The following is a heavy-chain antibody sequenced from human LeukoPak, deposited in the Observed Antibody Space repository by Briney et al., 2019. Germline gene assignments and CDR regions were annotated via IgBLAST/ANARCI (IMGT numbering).Heavy chain of an antibody. D-gene: IGHD5-18*01. CDR2: IYHSGST. CDR1: GGSISSSNW. J-gene: IGHJ4*02. CDR3: ARDIDGYGYSFDY. V-gene: IGHV4-4*02. Sequence: PSETLSLTCAVSGGSISSSNWWSWVRQPPGKGLEWIGEIYHSGSTDYNPSLKSRVTISVDKSKNQFSLKRSSVTAADTAVYYCARDIDGYGYSFDYWGQGTLVTVSS.